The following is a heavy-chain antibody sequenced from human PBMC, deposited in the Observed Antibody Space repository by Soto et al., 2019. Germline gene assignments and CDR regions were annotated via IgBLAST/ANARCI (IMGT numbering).Heavy chain of an antibody. CDR3: ARTYSSSWYYFDY. V-gene: IGHV4-31*03. CDR1: GDCISSGGYC. Sequence: SETLSLTCTVSGDCISSGGYCWSWIRQHPGKGLEWIGYIFYSGSTYYNPSLKSRFTISVDTSKNQFSLKLSSVTAADTAVYYCARTYSSSWYYFDYWGQGTLVTVSS. J-gene: IGHJ4*02. D-gene: IGHD6-13*01. CDR2: IFYSGST.